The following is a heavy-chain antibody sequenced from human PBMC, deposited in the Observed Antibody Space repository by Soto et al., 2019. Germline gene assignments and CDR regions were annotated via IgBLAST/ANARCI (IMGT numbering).Heavy chain of an antibody. CDR1: GYSFTSYW. V-gene: IGHV5-51*01. J-gene: IGHJ4*02. CDR3: ARSFTMVRGVTRFYFDY. D-gene: IGHD3-10*01. CDR2: IYPGDSDT. Sequence: PGESLKISCKGSGYSFTSYWIGWVRQMPGKGLEWMGIIYPGDSDTRYSPSFQGQVTISADKSISTAYLQWSSLKASDTAMYYCARSFTMVRGVTRFYFDYWGQGTLVTVSS.